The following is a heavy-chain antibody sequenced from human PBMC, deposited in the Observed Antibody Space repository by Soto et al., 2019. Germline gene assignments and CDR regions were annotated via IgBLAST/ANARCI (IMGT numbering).Heavy chain of an antibody. D-gene: IGHD3-16*02. CDR3: ARDSSSEGELSFPVPIQIDY. CDR2: ISSSSSYI. J-gene: IGHJ4*02. CDR1: GFTFSSYS. V-gene: IGHV3-21*01. Sequence: GGSLRLSCAASGFTFSSYSMNWVRQAPGKGLEWVSSISSSSSYIYYADSVKGRFTISRDNAKNSLYLQMNSLRAEDTAVYYCARDSSSEGELSFPVPIQIDYWGQGTLVTVSS.